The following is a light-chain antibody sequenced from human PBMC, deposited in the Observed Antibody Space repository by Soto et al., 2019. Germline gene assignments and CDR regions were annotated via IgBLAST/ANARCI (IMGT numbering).Light chain of an antibody. V-gene: IGKV3-11*01. CDR2: DTS. Sequence: EIVLTQSPATLSVSPGEGVTLSCRASQGIGDTLAWYQHKPGQTPGLLIYDTSTRATGVPARFSGSGSGTDFTLTISSLEPEDFAVYYCQQRSNWPPITFGQGTRLEIK. J-gene: IGKJ5*01. CDR1: QGIGDT. CDR3: QQRSNWPPIT.